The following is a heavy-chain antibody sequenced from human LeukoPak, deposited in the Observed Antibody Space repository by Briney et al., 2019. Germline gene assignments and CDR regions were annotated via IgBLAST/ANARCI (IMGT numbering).Heavy chain of an antibody. CDR1: GFTVSSNY. CDR2: IYSGGST. CDR3: AIRGRYYDFWSGIVDY. Sequence: RGSLRLSCAASGFTVSSNYMSWVRQAPGKGLEWVSVIYSGGSTYYADSVKGRFTISRDNSKNTLYLQMNSLRAEDTAVYYCAIRGRYYDFWSGIVDYWGQGTLVTVSS. D-gene: IGHD3-3*01. J-gene: IGHJ4*02. V-gene: IGHV3-66*02.